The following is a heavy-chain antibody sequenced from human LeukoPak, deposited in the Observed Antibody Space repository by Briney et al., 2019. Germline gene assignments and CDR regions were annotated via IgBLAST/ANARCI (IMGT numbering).Heavy chain of an antibody. CDR2: ISYDGSNK. CDR3: ARDLISSSWYTPVSY. D-gene: IGHD6-13*01. CDR1: GFTFSSYA. V-gene: IGHV3-30-3*01. Sequence: GRSLRLSCAASGFTFSSYAMHWVRQAPGKGLEWVAVISYDGSNKYYADSVKGRFTISRDNSKNTLYLQMNSLRAEDTAVYYCARDLISSSWYTPVSYWGQGTLVTVSS. J-gene: IGHJ4*02.